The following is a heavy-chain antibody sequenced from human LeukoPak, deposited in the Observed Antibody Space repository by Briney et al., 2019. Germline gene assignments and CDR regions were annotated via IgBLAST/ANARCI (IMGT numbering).Heavy chain of an antibody. CDR1: GFTFSSYA. J-gene: IGHJ3*02. CDR3: ARAGSSSWYWSYAFDI. D-gene: IGHD6-13*01. CDR2: ISGSGGST. V-gene: IGHV3-23*01. Sequence: GGSLRLSCAASGFTFSSYAMSWVRQAPGKGLEWVSAISGSGGSTYYADSVKGRFTISRDNAKNSLYLQMNSLRAEDTAVYYCARAGSSSWYWSYAFDIWGQGAMVTVSS.